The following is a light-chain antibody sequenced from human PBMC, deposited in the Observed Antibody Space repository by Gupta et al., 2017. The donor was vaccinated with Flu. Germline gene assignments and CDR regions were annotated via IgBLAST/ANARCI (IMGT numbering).Light chain of an antibody. Sequence: ISVSGSSTNIGSNTVNWYQQVPGMAPKLLIYGNNKRPSGVPDRFSGSTYGSSASLAINRLLSEDEDDYYCAAWDDSLNGHYVFGTGTKVTVL. CDR2: GNN. CDR3: AAWDDSLNGHYV. V-gene: IGLV1-44*01. J-gene: IGLJ1*01. CDR1: STNIGSNT.